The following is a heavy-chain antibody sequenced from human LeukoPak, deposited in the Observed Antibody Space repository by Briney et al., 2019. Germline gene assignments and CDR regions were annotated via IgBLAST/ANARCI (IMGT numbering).Heavy chain of an antibody. D-gene: IGHD5-18*01. CDR1: GYSMSSGYY. CDR3: ASRSYSYGYNY. V-gene: IGHV4-38-2*01. CDR2: IYHSGST. Sequence: SETLSLTCAVSGYSMSSGYYWAWIRHPPGKGLEWIGRIYHSGSTYYNPPLKSRVTISVDTSKNQFSLNLSSVTAADTAVYYCASRSYSYGYNYWGQGNLVTVSS. J-gene: IGHJ4*02.